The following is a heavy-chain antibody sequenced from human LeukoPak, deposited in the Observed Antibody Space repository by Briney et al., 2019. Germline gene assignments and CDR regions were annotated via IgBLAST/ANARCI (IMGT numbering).Heavy chain of an antibody. Sequence: SETLSLTCTVSGGPISSYYWRCMPQPPGKGLECLGNIYYSGSTNYNPSHKSRVTISVDTSKNQFSLKLSSVTAADTAVYYCAGTIAAADLPTYYYMDVWGKGTTVTVSS. D-gene: IGHD6-13*01. J-gene: IGHJ6*03. V-gene: IGHV4-59*08. CDR1: GGPISSYY. CDR3: AGTIAAADLPTYYYMDV. CDR2: IYYSGST.